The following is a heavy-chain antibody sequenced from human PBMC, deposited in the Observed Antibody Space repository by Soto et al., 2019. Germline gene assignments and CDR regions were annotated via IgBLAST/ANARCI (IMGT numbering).Heavy chain of an antibody. V-gene: IGHV1-18*01. CDR2: TSADKGNT. D-gene: IGHD6-19*01. Sequence: QVQLVQSGAEVKKPGPSVKVSCKPLGYTFTTHGITWVGQPPGQGLKGMGWTSADKGNTNYAQKLHGRGTMTTNTSTSTDYMELRSLRSEDTAVYYCASFPGIAVAGTFFDPWGQGTLVTVSS. CDR3: ASFPGIAVAGTFFDP. CDR1: GYTFTTHG. J-gene: IGHJ5*02.